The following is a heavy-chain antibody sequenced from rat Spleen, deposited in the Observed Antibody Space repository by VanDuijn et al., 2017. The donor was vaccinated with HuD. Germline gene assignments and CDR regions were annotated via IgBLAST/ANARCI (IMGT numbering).Heavy chain of an antibody. CDR1: GFTFNNYW. V-gene: IGHV5-31*01. Sequence: EVQLVESGGGLVQPGRSLKLSCIASGFTFNNYWMTWIRQAPGKGLEWVAVLTTFAGWTHYPDSVKGRFTISRDNAKSTLYMQMDSLRSEDTDTYYCTTDLTGSWYFDFWGPGTRVTVSS. D-gene: IGHD5-1*01. CDR3: TTDLTGSWYFDF. CDR2: LTTFAGWT. J-gene: IGHJ1*01.